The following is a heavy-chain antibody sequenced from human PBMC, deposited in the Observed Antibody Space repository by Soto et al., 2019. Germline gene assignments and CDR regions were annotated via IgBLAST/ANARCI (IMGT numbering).Heavy chain of an antibody. D-gene: IGHD1-1*01. Sequence: QVQLVESGGGVVQPGRSLRLSCAASGFTFSKYGFHWVRQAPGKGLEWVAVIVNDGSEKYHADSVEGRFTISRDNSKDTLFLQINSLRAEDTAVYYCARDDAFQNENGFDIWGQGTMVTVSS. CDR1: GFTFSKYG. CDR3: ARDDAFQNENGFDI. V-gene: IGHV3-33*01. J-gene: IGHJ3*02. CDR2: IVNDGSEK.